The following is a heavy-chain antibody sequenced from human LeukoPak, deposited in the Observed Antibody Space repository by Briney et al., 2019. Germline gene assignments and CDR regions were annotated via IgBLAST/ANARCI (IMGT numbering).Heavy chain of an antibody. V-gene: IGHV3-7*03. CDR3: ARASYSYGYSFDY. Sequence: GGSLRLSCAASGFTFSSYWMNWVRQAPGKGLEWVANIKQDGSEKYYVDSVKGRFTISRDNAKNSLYLQMNSLRAEDTAVYYCARASYSYGYSFDYWGQGTLVTVSS. CDR1: GFTFSSYW. J-gene: IGHJ4*02. CDR2: IKQDGSEK. D-gene: IGHD5-18*01.